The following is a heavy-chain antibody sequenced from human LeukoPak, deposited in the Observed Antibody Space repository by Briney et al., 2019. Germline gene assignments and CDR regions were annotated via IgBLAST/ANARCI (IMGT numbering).Heavy chain of an antibody. D-gene: IGHD3-22*01. CDR3: ARGQTYYYDSSGSYDY. CDR1: GFTFSSYA. J-gene: IGHJ4*02. V-gene: IGHV3-30*01. CDR2: ISYDGSNK. Sequence: GRSLRLSCAASGFTFSSYAMHWVRQAPGKGLEWVAVISYDGSNKYYADSVKGRFTISRDNSKNTLYLQMNSLRAEDTAVYYCARGQTYYYDSSGSYDYWGQGTLVTVSS.